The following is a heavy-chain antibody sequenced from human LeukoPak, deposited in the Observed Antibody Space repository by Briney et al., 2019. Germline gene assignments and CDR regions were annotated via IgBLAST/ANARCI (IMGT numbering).Heavy chain of an antibody. J-gene: IGHJ4*02. Sequence: SVKVSFKASGGTFSSYAISWVRQAPGQGLEWMGRIIPILGIANYAQKFQGRVTITADKSTSTAYMELSSLRSEDTAVYYCARDIVGATGDYWGQGTLVTVSS. CDR3: ARDIVGATGDY. CDR1: GGTFSSYA. V-gene: IGHV1-69*04. D-gene: IGHD1-26*01. CDR2: IIPILGIA.